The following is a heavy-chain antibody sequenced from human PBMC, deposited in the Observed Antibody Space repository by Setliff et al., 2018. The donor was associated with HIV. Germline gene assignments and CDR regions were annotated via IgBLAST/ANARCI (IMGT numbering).Heavy chain of an antibody. Sequence: PSETLSLTCTVSGGSISSHYWSWIRQPPGKGLEWIGYIYYSGSTNYNPSLKSRVTISVDTSKNQFSLKVRSVTAADTAVYYCARMDSSTWPDYYFYGMDVWGQGTTVTVS. J-gene: IGHJ6*02. CDR1: GGSISSHY. D-gene: IGHD2-2*01. CDR3: ARMDSSTWPDYYFYGMDV. CDR2: IYYSGST. V-gene: IGHV4-59*11.